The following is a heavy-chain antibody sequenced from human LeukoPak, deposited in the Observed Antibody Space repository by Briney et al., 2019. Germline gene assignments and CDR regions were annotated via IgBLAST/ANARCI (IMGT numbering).Heavy chain of an antibody. J-gene: IGHJ4*02. V-gene: IGHV4-34*01. CDR1: GGPFSGYY. CDR2: INQGGTT. D-gene: IGHD5-12*01. Sequence: SETLTLTCAVYGGPFSGYYWTWIRQPPGKGLEWIGEINQGGTTNYNPSLRSRVTILIDTSRNQFSLRLSSVTAADTAVYYCARGRLFSGYRGNVGHEDFDYWGQGTLVTVSS. CDR3: ARGRLFSGYRGNVGHEDFDY.